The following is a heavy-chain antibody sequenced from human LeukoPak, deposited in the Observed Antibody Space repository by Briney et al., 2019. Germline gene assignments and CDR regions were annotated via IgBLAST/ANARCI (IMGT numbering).Heavy chain of an antibody. CDR1: VYTFTSYD. CDR2: MNPNSGNT. CDR3: ARGTLSPGI. J-gene: IGHJ3*02. V-gene: IGHV1-8*03. D-gene: IGHD2-2*01. Sequence: ASVTVSFTASVYTFTSYDINWVRQAPGQGLEWMGWMNPNSGNTGYAQKFQGRITITRNTSISTAYMELSSLRSEDTAVYYCARGTLSPGIWGQGTMVTVSS.